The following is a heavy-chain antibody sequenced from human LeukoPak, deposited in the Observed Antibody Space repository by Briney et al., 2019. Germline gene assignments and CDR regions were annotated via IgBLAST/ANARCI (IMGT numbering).Heavy chain of an antibody. CDR2: ISSSSSYI. Sequence: PGGSLRLSCAASGFTFSSYSMNWVRQAPGKGLEWVSSISSSSSYIYYADSVKGRFTISRDNAKNSLYLQMNSLRAEDTAVYYCARDSEGGRLLCPPDYWGQGTLVTVSS. D-gene: IGHD3-10*02. CDR1: GFTFSSYS. CDR3: ARDSEGGRLLCPPDY. V-gene: IGHV3-21*01. J-gene: IGHJ4*02.